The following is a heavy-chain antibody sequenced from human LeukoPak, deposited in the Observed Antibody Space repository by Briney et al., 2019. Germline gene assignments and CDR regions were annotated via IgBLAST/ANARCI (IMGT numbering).Heavy chain of an antibody. CDR1: GDSVSSNSAA. CDR2: TYYRSKWYN. CDR3: ARATHTVTTGLDY. Sequence: SQTLSLICAISGDSVSSNSAAWTWIRQSPSRGLEWLGRTYYRSKWYNDYAVSVKSRITINPDTSKNQFSLQLNSVTPEDTAVYYCARATHTVTTGLDYWGQGTLVTVSS. D-gene: IGHD4-17*01. J-gene: IGHJ4*02. V-gene: IGHV6-1*01.